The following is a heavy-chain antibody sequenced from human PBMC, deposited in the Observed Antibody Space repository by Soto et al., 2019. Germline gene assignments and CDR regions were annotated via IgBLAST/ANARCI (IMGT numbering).Heavy chain of an antibody. V-gene: IGHV1-46*03. CDR3: ARGRAYYASGSYFSPFWSNYYAMDV. Sequence: QVQLVQSGAEVKKPGASVKVSCKASGYTFTTNYMHWVRQAPGQGLEWMGMINPSGGSTTYAQRFHGRVTMTSDTSTSTVYMEVSSLRSEDTALYYCARGRAYYASGSYFSPFWSNYYAMDVWGQGTTVIVSS. J-gene: IGHJ6*02. CDR2: INPSGGST. CDR1: GYTFTTNY. D-gene: IGHD3-10*01.